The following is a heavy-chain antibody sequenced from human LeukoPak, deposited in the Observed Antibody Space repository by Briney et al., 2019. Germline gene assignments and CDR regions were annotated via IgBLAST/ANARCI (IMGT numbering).Heavy chain of an antibody. CDR2: IYYSGST. CDR3: AREGIAVADTYYYYYMDV. J-gene: IGHJ6*03. D-gene: IGHD6-19*01. Sequence: SETLSLTCTVSGGSISSYYWSWIRQPPGKGLEWIGYIYYSGSTNYNPSLKSRVTISLETTENQFSLRLRSVTAADTAVYYCAREGIAVADTYYYYYMDVWGKGTWVTVSS. CDR1: GGSISSYY. V-gene: IGHV4-59*12.